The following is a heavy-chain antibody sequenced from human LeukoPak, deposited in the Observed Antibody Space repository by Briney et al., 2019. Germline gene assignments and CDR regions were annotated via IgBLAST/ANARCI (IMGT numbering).Heavy chain of an antibody. CDR3: ARRDDHNGRDY. CDR1: GVTLSSYA. V-gene: IGHV3-23*01. CDR2: ISSSGSGGNT. J-gene: IGHJ4*02. D-gene: IGHD5-24*01. Sequence: GGSLRLSCAASGVTLSSYAMSWARQAPGKGLEWVSGISSSGSGGNTYYADSVKGRFTISRDSSKNTLFLHTNTLRAEDTAIYYCARRDDHNGRDYWGQGTLVTVSS.